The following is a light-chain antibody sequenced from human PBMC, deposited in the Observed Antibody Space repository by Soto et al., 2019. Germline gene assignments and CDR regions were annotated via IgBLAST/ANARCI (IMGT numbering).Light chain of an antibody. J-gene: IGKJ1*01. V-gene: IGKV1-39*01. CDR3: QRSYTSPPGT. CDR2: EAS. CDR1: QGVRSY. Sequence: ILLTQSPSSLSASGGDRVTIACGASQGVRSYLAWYQQNPGEAPKVRVYEASTLRCGVPSRFSGSYAGTDFTLTISSVRREDIATYFCQRSYTSPPGTSGQGT.